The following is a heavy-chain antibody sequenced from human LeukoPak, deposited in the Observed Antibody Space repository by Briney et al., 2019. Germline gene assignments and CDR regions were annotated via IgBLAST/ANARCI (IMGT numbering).Heavy chain of an antibody. CDR2: ISSSVSSI. D-gene: IGHD2-2*01. CDR1: GFTFSIYS. CDR3: ARGPSCSSTSCYTTGLFDY. V-gene: IGHV3-21*01. Sequence: GGSLRLSRAASGFTFSIYSMNWVRQAPGKGLEWVSSISSSVSSIYYADPLRGRFTVSRDNAKNSLFLQMNRLRDEDTAVYFCARGPSCSSTSCYTTGLFDYWGQGTLVTVSS. J-gene: IGHJ4*02.